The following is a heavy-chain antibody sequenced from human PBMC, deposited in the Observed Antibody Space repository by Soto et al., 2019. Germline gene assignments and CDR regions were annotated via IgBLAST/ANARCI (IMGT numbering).Heavy chain of an antibody. V-gene: IGHV3-30-3*01. CDR2: ISYDGSNK. D-gene: IGHD4-4*01. CDR1: GFTFSSYA. Sequence: GGSLRLSCAASGFTFSSYAMHWVRQAPGKGLEWVAVISYDGSNKYYADSVKGRFTISRDNSKNTLYLQMNSLRAEDTAVYYCARDRQPPNVTQYYFDYWGQGTLVTVSS. J-gene: IGHJ4*02. CDR3: ARDRQPPNVTQYYFDY.